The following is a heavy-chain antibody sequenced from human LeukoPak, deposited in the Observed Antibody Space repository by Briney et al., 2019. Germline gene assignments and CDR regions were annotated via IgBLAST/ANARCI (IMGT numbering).Heavy chain of an antibody. CDR1: GFTFDDYA. CDR3: AKGVSDILTGYYDY. CDR2: ISWDGGST. D-gene: IGHD3-9*01. V-gene: IGHV3-43D*04. Sequence: GGSLRLSCAASGFTFDDYAMHWVRQAPGKGLEWVPLISWDGGSTYYADSVKGRFTISRDNSKNSLYLQMNSLRAEDTALYYCAKGVSDILTGYYDYWGQGTLVTVSS. J-gene: IGHJ4*02.